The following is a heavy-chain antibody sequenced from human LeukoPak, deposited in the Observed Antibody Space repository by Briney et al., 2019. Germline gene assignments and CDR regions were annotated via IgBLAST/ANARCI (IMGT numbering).Heavy chain of an antibody. J-gene: IGHJ5*02. CDR3: ARGYDFWSGPLNWFDP. CDR1: GGSISSYY. D-gene: IGHD3-3*01. Sequence: KTSETLSLTCTVSGGSISSYYWSWIRQHPGKGLEWIGYIYYSGSTYYNPSLKSRVTISVDTSKNQFSLKLSSVTAADTAVYYCARGYDFWSGPLNWFDPWGQGTLVTVSS. V-gene: IGHV4-59*06. CDR2: IYYSGST.